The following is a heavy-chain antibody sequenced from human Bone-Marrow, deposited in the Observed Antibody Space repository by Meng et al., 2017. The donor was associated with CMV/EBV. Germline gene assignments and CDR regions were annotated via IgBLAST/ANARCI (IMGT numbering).Heavy chain of an antibody. CDR2: ISGSGGRT. J-gene: IGHJ4*02. D-gene: IGHD5-12*01. CDR1: GFTFSSDA. CDR3: AKDAGMVATADDY. V-gene: IGHV3-23*01. Sequence: AATGFTFSSDAMSWVRQAPGKGLEWVSAISGSGGRTYYADSVKGRFTISRDNSKNTLYLQMNSLRAEDTAVYYCAKDAGMVATADDYWGQGTLVTVSS.